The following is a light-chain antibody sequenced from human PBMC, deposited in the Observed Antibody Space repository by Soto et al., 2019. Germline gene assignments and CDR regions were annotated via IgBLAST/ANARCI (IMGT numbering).Light chain of an antibody. J-gene: IGKJ3*01. CDR1: QDISSW. CDR2: AAT. V-gene: IGKV1-12*01. Sequence: DIQMTQSPSAVSASVGARVTITCRTSQDISSWLAWYLQKPGKAPELLIYAATSLQSGVPARFSGSGSGTDFTLTISSLQPEDFATYYCQQANSPGFTFGPGTKVDFK. CDR3: QQANSPGFT.